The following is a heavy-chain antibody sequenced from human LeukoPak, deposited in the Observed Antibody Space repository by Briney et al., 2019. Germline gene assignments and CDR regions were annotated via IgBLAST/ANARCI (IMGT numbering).Heavy chain of an antibody. Sequence: ASVTVSCKASGGTFSSYAISWVRQAPGQGLEWMGGIIPIFGTANYAQKFQGRVTITADESTSTAYKELSSLRSEDTAVYYCARDLSGGHGGSYERYFDYWGQGTLVTVSS. CDR3: ARDLSGGHGGSYERYFDY. J-gene: IGHJ4*02. CDR1: GGTFSSYA. D-gene: IGHD1-26*01. CDR2: IIPIFGTA. V-gene: IGHV1-69*13.